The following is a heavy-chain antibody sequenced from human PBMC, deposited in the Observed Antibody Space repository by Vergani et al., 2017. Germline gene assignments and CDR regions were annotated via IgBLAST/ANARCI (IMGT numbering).Heavy chain of an antibody. Sequence: QVQLVQSGAEVKKPGASVKVSCKASGYTFTGYYMHWVRQAPGQGLEWMGWINPNSGGTNYAQKFQGRVTMTRDTSISTAYMELSRLRSDDTAVYYCARNPDSRYSSGWYGGAVDYWGQGTLVTVSS. J-gene: IGHJ4*02. CDR2: INPNSGGT. CDR3: ARNPDSRYSSGWYGGAVDY. CDR1: GYTFTGYY. D-gene: IGHD6-19*01. V-gene: IGHV1-2*02.